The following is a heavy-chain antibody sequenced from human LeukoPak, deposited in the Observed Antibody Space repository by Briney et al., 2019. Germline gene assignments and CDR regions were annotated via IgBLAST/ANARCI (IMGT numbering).Heavy chain of an antibody. CDR2: ISYDGSNK. V-gene: IGHV3-30-3*01. J-gene: IGHJ4*02. Sequence: PGGSLRLSCAASGFTFGSYAMHWVRQAPGKGLEWVAVISYDGSNKYYADSVKGQFTISRDNSKNTLYLQMNSLRAEDTAVYYCARDLHIVVVTAIGYWGQGTLVTVSS. D-gene: IGHD2-21*02. CDR3: ARDLHIVVVTAIGY. CDR1: GFTFGSYA.